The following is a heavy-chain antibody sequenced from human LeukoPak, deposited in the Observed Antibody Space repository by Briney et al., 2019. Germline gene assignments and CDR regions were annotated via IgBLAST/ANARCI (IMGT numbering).Heavy chain of an antibody. CDR3: AKASWSYYEVPQYYFDY. V-gene: IGHV3-23*01. D-gene: IGHD1-26*01. Sequence: RPGGSLRLSCAASGFTFSSYAMSWVRQAPGKGLEWVSAISGSGGSTYYTDSVKGRFTISRDNSKNTLYLQMNSLRAEDTAVYYCAKASWSYYEVPQYYFDYWGQGTLVTVSS. J-gene: IGHJ4*02. CDR1: GFTFSSYA. CDR2: ISGSGGST.